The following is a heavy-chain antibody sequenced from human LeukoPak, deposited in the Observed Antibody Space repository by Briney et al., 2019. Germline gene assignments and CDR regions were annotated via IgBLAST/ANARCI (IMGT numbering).Heavy chain of an antibody. J-gene: IGHJ6*02. CDR2: FDPEDGET. Sequence: ASVTVSCKVSGYTLTELSMHWVRQAPGKGLEWMGGFDPEDGETIYAQKFQGRVTMTEDTSTDTAYMELSSLRSEDTAVYYCATDSPLSYYDSSGMDVWGQGTTVTVSS. D-gene: IGHD3-22*01. CDR3: ATDSPLSYYDSSGMDV. V-gene: IGHV1-24*01. CDR1: GYTLTELS.